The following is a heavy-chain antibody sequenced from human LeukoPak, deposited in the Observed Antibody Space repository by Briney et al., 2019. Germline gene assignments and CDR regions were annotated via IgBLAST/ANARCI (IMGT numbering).Heavy chain of an antibody. D-gene: IGHD2-2*01. V-gene: IGHV4-34*01. Sequence: PSETLSLTCTVSGGSISSYYWRWIRQPPGKGLEWIGEINHSGSTNYNPSLKSRVTISVDTSKNQFSLKLSSVTAADTAVYYCARGLIVVVPAAPYFDYWGQGTLVTVSS. CDR1: GGSISSYY. CDR3: ARGLIVVVPAAPYFDY. CDR2: INHSGST. J-gene: IGHJ4*02.